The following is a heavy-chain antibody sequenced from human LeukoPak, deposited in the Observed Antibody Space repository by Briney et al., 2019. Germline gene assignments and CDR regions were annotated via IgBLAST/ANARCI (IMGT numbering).Heavy chain of an antibody. J-gene: IGHJ4*02. CDR3: AKCGSSSSKPAY. D-gene: IGHD6-13*01. Sequence: AGGSLRLSCAASGFTFTSYAMGWVRQAPGKGLEWVSAISGSGGSTYYADSVKGRFTISRDKSKNTLYLQMHSLRAEDTAVYYCAKCGSSSSKPAYWGQGTLVTVSS. V-gene: IGHV3-23*01. CDR2: ISGSGGST. CDR1: GFTFTSYA.